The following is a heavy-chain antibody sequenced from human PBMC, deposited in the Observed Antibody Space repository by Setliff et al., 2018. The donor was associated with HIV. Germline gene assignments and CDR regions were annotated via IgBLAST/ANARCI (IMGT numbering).Heavy chain of an antibody. D-gene: IGHD3-10*01. Sequence: SETLSLTCNVSGGSINRPTHHWGWVRQPPGKGLEWLGNIYYGVSTSYNPSIKGRVTISSDTSKKRFSLKVNSVSAADTAVHYCARERLWSSEFDPWGQGTLVTVSS. CDR1: GGSINRPTHH. CDR2: IYYGVST. V-gene: IGHV4-39*07. CDR3: ARERLWSSEFDP. J-gene: IGHJ5*02.